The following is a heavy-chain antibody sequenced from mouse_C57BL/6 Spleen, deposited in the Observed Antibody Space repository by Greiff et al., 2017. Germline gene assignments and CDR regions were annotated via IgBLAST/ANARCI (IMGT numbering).Heavy chain of an antibody. CDR3: AREGIYDGYYGRFAY. V-gene: IGHV1-82*01. J-gene: IGHJ3*01. D-gene: IGHD2-3*01. Sequence: QVQLQQSGPELVKPGASVKISCKASGYAFSSSWMNWVKQRPGKGLEWIGRIYPGDGDTNYNGKFKGQATLTADKASSTAYMQLSSLTSEDSAVYFCAREGIYDGYYGRFAYWGKGTLVTVSA. CDR2: IYPGDGDT. CDR1: GYAFSSSW.